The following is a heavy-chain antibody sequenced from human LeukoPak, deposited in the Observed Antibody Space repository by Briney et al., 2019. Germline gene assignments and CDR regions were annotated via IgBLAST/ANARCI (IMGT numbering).Heavy chain of an antibody. CDR3: ARVGSYYDMDV. V-gene: IGHV3-20*04. CDR1: GFTFSSYG. D-gene: IGHD3-10*01. J-gene: IGHJ6*02. Sequence: GGSLRLSCVASGFTFSSYGMNWVRQAPGEGLEWVSGISWDGGSTSCADSVKGRFTISRDNAKNSLYLQMNSLRAEDTAVYYCARVGSYYDMDVWGQGTTVTVSS. CDR2: ISWDGGST.